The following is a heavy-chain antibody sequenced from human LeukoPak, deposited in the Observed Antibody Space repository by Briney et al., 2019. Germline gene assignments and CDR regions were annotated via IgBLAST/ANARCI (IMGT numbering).Heavy chain of an antibody. J-gene: IGHJ4*02. Sequence: GGSLRLSCSASGFTFNRFYLHWVRQAPGKGLEFVSHISSNGATTYYADSVKGRFTISRDNSKNTLYPQMSSLRADDTAVYYCVKGRSIAAPNNDFFDSWGQGALVTVSS. V-gene: IGHV3-64D*06. CDR3: VKGRSIAAPNNDFFDS. CDR2: ISSNGATT. D-gene: IGHD6-6*01. CDR1: GFTFNRFY.